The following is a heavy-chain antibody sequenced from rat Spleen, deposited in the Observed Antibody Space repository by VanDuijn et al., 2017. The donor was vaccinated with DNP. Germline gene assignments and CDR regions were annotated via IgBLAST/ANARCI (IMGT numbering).Heavy chain of an antibody. CDR3: ARWTRYFDY. CDR1: GYSITSNY. D-gene: IGHD1-7*01. V-gene: IGHV3-1*01. J-gene: IGHJ2*01. CDR2: ISYSGST. Sequence: EVQLQESGSGLVKPSQSLSLTCSVTGYSITSNYWGWIRKFPGNKMEYIGHISYSGSTNYNPSLKSRISITKDTSKNHFFLNLNSLTTEDTATYYCARWTRYFDYWGQGVMVTVAS.